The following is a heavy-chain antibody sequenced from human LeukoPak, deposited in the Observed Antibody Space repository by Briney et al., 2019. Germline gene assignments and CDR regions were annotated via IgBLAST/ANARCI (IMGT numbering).Heavy chain of an antibody. CDR2: IYYRGST. CDR1: GGSISSYY. V-gene: IGHV4-59*01. CDR3: ARAAPLLAAPQDY. Sequence: TSETLSLTCTVSGGSISSYYWSWIRQPPGKGLEWIGYIYYRGSTNYNPSLKSRVTISVDTSKNQFSLKLNSVTAADTAVYYCARAAPLLAAPQDYWGQGTLVTVSS. J-gene: IGHJ4*02. D-gene: IGHD6-25*01.